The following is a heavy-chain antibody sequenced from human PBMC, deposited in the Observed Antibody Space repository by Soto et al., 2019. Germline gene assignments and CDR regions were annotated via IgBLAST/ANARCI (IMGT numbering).Heavy chain of an antibody. J-gene: IGHJ3*02. D-gene: IGHD2-21*02. Sequence: GGSLRLSCAASGFTFDDYAMHWVRQAPGKGLEWVSGISWNSGSIGYADSVKGRFTISRDNAKNSLYLQMNSLRAEDTALYYCAKDSSASDGDAFDIWGQGTMVT. CDR1: GFTFDDYA. CDR3: AKDSSASDGDAFDI. CDR2: ISWNSGSI. V-gene: IGHV3-9*01.